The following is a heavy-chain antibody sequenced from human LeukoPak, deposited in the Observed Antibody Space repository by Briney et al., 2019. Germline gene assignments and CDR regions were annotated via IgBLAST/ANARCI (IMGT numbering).Heavy chain of an antibody. CDR1: GFIFSSHG. CDR3: TRDPRRLDY. Sequence: GGSRRLSGAASGFIFSSHGMNWFRQAPGGGLEWVSSISSSSSYIYYADSVKGRFTISRDNAKNSLYLQMNSLRAEDTAVYYCTRDPRRLDYWGQGTLVTVSS. CDR2: ISSSSSYI. J-gene: IGHJ4*02. V-gene: IGHV3-21*04.